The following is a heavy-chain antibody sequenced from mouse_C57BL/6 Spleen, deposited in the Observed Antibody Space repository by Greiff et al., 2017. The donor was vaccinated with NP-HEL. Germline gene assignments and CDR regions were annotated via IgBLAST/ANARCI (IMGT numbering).Heavy chain of an antibody. D-gene: IGHD2-1*01. CDR1: GYTFTDYE. CDR3: TRGDLQRHMDY. Sequence: QVQLKESGAELVRPGASVTLSCKASGYTFTDYEMHWVKQTPVHGLEWIGAIDPETGGTAYNQKFKGKAILTADKSSSTAYMELRSLTSEDSAVYYCTRGDLQRHMDYWGQGTSVTVSS. J-gene: IGHJ4*01. CDR2: IDPETGGT. V-gene: IGHV1-15*01.